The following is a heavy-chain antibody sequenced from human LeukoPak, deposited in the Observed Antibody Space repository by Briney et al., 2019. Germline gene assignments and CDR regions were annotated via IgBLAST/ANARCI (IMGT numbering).Heavy chain of an antibody. CDR3: ARMVRGVISAHNWFDP. Sequence: SESLSLTCTVSGGSISSYYWSWIRQPPGKGLEWIGYIYYSGSTNYNPSLKSRVTISVDTSKNQFSLKLSSVTAADTAVCYCARMVRGVISAHNWFDPWGQGTLVTVSS. V-gene: IGHV4-59*08. CDR1: GGSISSYY. J-gene: IGHJ5*02. D-gene: IGHD3-10*01. CDR2: IYYSGST.